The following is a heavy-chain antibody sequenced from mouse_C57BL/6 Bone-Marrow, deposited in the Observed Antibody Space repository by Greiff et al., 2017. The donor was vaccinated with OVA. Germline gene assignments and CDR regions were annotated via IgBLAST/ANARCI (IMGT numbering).Heavy chain of an antibody. CDR1: GYSITSGYD. CDR2: ISYSGST. Sequence: DVQLQESGPGMVKPSQSLSLTCTVPGYSITSGYDWHWIRHFPGNKLEWMGYISYSGSTNYNPSLKSRISITHDTSKNHFFLKLNSVTTEDTATYYCARDYGSSYWYFDVWGTGTTVTVSS. J-gene: IGHJ1*03. V-gene: IGHV3-1*01. CDR3: ARDYGSSYWYFDV. D-gene: IGHD1-1*01.